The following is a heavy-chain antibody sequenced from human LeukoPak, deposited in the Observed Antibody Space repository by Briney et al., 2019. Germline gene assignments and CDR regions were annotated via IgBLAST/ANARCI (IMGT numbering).Heavy chain of an antibody. CDR2: ILTSGST. J-gene: IGHJ4*02. D-gene: IGHD4-23*01. Sequence: SETLSLTCTVSGGSISDYYWSWIRQPAGKGLEWIGRILTSGSTNYNPSLQSRVTMSVDTSNNQFSLKLNSVTAADTAVYYCARKGGTSTGDYYLDSWGQGTLVTVSS. V-gene: IGHV4-4*07. CDR3: ARKGGTSTGDYYLDS. CDR1: GGSISDYY.